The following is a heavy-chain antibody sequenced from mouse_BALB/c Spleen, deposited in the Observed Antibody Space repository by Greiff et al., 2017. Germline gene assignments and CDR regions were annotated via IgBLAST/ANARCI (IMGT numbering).Heavy chain of an antibody. D-gene: IGHD1-2*01. V-gene: IGHV3-2*02. CDR3: ARGYYGYDAMDY. Sequence: DVQLQESGPGLVKPSQSLSLTCTVTGYSITSDYAWNWIRQFPGNKLEWMGYISYSGSTSYNPSLKSRISITRDTSKNQFFLQLNSVTTEDTATYYCARGYYGYDAMDYWGQGTSVTVSS. CDR2: ISYSGST. J-gene: IGHJ4*01. CDR1: GYSITSDYA.